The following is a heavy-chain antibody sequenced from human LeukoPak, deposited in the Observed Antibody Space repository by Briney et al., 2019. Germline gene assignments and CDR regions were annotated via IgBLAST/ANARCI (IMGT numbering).Heavy chain of an antibody. J-gene: IGHJ6*02. D-gene: IGHD2-15*01. CDR2: IYTSGST. CDR1: GSSISSYY. V-gene: IGHV4-4*07. CDR3: ARDLDDVVVVAASTIHVGGMDV. Sequence: SETLSLTCTVSGSSISSYYWSWIRQPAGKGLEWIGRIYTSGSTNYNPSLKSRVTMSVDTSKNQFSLKLSSVTAADTAVYYCARDLDDVVVVAASTIHVGGMDVWGQGTTVTVSS.